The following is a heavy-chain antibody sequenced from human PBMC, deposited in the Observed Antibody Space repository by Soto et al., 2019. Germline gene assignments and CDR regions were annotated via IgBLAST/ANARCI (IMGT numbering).Heavy chain of an antibody. CDR3: ARTGYCISTSCYAKLGDNWSDP. V-gene: IGHV1-18*01. CDR2: ISAYNDNT. D-gene: IGHD2-2*01. CDR1: GYTCTSYG. Sequence: GASVKVSCKASGYTCTSYGICWVRQAHGQGLEWMGWISAYNDNTNYAQKLQGRVTMTTDTSTSTAYMELRSLRSDDTAVYYCARTGYCISTSCYAKLGDNWSDPRGQGTLVTVSS. J-gene: IGHJ5*02.